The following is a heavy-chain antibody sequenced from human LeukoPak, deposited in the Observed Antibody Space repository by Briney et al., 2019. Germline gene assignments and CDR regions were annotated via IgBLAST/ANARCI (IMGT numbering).Heavy chain of an antibody. V-gene: IGHV4-4*02. CDR1: GXSISSSAW. D-gene: IGHD6-13*01. J-gene: IGHJ4*02. CDR3: ARDLGSSWFEPLDY. CDR2: VYHSGST. Sequence: PSETLSLTCAVSGXSISSSAWWSWVRPPPGRGLEWMGEVYHSGSTNYNSFLKSRVTISVDKSKNQFSLKLTSATAADTAVYYCARDLGSSWFEPLDYWGQGILVIVSS.